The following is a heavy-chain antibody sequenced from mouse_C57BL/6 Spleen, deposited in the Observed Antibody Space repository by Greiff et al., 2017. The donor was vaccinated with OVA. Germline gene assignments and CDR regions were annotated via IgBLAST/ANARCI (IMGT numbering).Heavy chain of an antibody. J-gene: IGHJ2*01. V-gene: IGHV1-52*01. CDR1: GYTFTSYW. CDR2: IDPSDSET. D-gene: IGHD1-1*01. Sequence: QVQLKQPGAELVRPGSSVKLSCKASGYTFTSYWMHWVKQRPIQGLEWIGNIDPSDSETHYNQKFKDKATLTVDKSSSTAYMQLSSLTSEDSAVYYCARAITTVVAYYFDYWGQGTTLTVSA. CDR3: ARAITTVVAYYFDY.